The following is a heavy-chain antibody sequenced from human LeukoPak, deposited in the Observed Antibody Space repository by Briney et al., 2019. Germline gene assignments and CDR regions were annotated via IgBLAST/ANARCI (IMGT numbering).Heavy chain of an antibody. D-gene: IGHD3-10*01. CDR3: ARVSQGHSVRGVISDWFDP. CDR2: IIPFLSTA. CDR1: GGTFSRNA. V-gene: IGHV1-69*13. Sequence: GASVKVSCKASGGTFSRNAISWVRQAPGQGLEWVGGIIPFLSTADYAQKFQGRITITADESTSTAYMELSSLRSDDTAVYYCARVSQGHSVRGVISDWFDPWGQGTLVTVSS. J-gene: IGHJ5*02.